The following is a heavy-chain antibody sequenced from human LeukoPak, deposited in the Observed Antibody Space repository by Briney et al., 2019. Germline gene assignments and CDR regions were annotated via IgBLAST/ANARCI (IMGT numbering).Heavy chain of an antibody. CDR3: ARVINFYYYMDV. Sequence: GGSLRLSCAASGFTFSSYEMNWVRQAPGKGLEWVLYISSGGTGKYYADSVKGRFTISRDNAKNSLYLQMNSLRAEDTAIYYCARVINFYYYMDVWGKGTTVTISS. J-gene: IGHJ6*03. V-gene: IGHV3-48*03. CDR2: ISSGGTGK. CDR1: GFTFSSYE. D-gene: IGHD2/OR15-2a*01.